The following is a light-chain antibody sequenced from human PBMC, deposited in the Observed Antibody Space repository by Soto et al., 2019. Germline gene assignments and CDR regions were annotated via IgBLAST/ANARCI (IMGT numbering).Light chain of an antibody. V-gene: IGKV1-39*01. Sequence: DIQMTQSPSSLSASVGDRVTITCRASQTISGYLNWYQQKPGKAPEFLIYAASNLENGVPSRFSGSGSGTYFTLTISSLQSEDFATYYCQQSYTTPLTFGRGTKVEIK. CDR1: QTISGY. J-gene: IGKJ4*01. CDR2: AAS. CDR3: QQSYTTPLT.